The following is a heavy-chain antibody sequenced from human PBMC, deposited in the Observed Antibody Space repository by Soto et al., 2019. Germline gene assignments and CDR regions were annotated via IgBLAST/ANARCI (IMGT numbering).Heavy chain of an antibody. CDR1: GFTFSSYW. CDR2: INSDGSST. V-gene: IGHV3-74*01. Sequence: EVQLVESGGGVVQPGGSLRLSCAASGFTFSSYWMHWVRQAPGKGLVWVSRINSDGSSTNYADSVKGRFTISRDNAKNTLYLQMNSLRAEDTAVYYCARVGASSWLQTPHFDYWGQGILVTVSS. CDR3: ARVGASSWLQTPHFDY. D-gene: IGHD6-6*01. J-gene: IGHJ4*02.